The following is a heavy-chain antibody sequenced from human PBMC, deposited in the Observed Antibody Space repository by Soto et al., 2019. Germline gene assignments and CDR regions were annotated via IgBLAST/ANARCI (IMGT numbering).Heavy chain of an antibody. J-gene: IGHJ6*02. CDR1: GFTFSSYS. CDR2: ISSSSSYI. CDR3: ARADYYYYGMDV. Sequence: GGSLRLSCAASGFTFSSYSMNWVRQAPGKGLEWVSSISSSSSYIYYAGSVKGRFTISRDNAKNSLYLQMNSLRAEDTAVYYCARADYYYYGMDVWGQGTTVTVSS. V-gene: IGHV3-21*01.